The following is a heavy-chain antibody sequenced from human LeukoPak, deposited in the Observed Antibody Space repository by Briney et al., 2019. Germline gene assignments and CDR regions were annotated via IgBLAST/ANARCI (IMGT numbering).Heavy chain of an antibody. J-gene: IGHJ4*02. CDR1: GYTFTGYY. Sequence: ASVKVSCKASGYTFTGYYMHWVRQAPGRGLEWMGWINPNSGGTNYAQKFQGRVTMTRDTSISTAYMELSRLRSDDTAVYYCARYYGSGRYVDYWGQGTLVTVSS. CDR2: INPNSGGT. D-gene: IGHD3-10*01. V-gene: IGHV1-2*02. CDR3: ARYYGSGRYVDY.